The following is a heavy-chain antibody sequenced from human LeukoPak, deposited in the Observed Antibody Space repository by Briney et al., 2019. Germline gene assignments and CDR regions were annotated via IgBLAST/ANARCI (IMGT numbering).Heavy chain of an antibody. CDR1: GFTFSSYG. J-gene: IGHJ4*02. Sequence: GGSLRLSCAASGFTFSSYGMHWVRQAPGKGLEWVAFIRYDGSNKYYADSVKGRFTISRDNAKNSLYLQMNSLRAEDTAVYYCASDSYGVFDYWGQGTLVTVSS. V-gene: IGHV3-30*02. CDR2: IRYDGSNK. D-gene: IGHD5-18*01. CDR3: ASDSYGVFDY.